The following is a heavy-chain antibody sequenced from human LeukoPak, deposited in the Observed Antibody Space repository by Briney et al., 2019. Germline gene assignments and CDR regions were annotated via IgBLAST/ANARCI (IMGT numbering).Heavy chain of an antibody. CDR3: ASDRYYDSASFLYYSYGMDV. V-gene: IGHV1-18*01. Sequence: AVNVSRKASVYTLTKQGISGVGQAAGKGRAWMGWISDHEGDTNYAQNLHGRVTLTTDTSTSTAYVELRSLRSDDTAVYYCASDRYYDSASFLYYSYGMDVWGQGPTVTVSS. D-gene: IGHD3-10*01. J-gene: IGHJ6*02. CDR1: VYTLTKQG. CDR2: ISDHEGDT.